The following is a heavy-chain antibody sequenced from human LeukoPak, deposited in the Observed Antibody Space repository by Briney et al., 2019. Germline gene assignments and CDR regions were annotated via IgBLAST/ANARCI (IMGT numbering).Heavy chain of an antibody. Sequence: SVKVSCKASGYTFTSYYMHWVRQAPGQGLEWMGIINPSGGSTSYAQKFQGRVTITRNTSISTAYMELSSLRSEDTAVYYCASGKRRATVTNYYYYYMDVWGKGTTVTVSS. V-gene: IGHV1-46*01. CDR2: INPSGGST. CDR1: GYTFTSYY. CDR3: ASGKRRATVTNYYYYYMDV. D-gene: IGHD4-17*01. J-gene: IGHJ6*03.